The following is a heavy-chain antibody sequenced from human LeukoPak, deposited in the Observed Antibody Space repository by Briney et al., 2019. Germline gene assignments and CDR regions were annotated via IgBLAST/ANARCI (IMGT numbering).Heavy chain of an antibody. V-gene: IGHV3-73*01. CDR1: GFTFSGSG. J-gene: IGHJ4*02. CDR3: SRPWDS. Sequence: GGSLRLSCAASGFTFSGSGIDWVRQASGKGLEWVGRIRNKANNYGTAYAVSVKGRFTISRDDSKNTAYLQMSSLKTEETAVYYCSRPWDSWGQGTLVTVSS. CDR2: IRNKANNYGT.